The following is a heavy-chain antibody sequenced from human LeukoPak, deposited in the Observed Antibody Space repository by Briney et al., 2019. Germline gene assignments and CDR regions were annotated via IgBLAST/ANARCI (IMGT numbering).Heavy chain of an antibody. J-gene: IGHJ4*02. CDR2: IYYSGST. V-gene: IGHV4-39*07. CDR3: ARIVYDSSGYFDY. CDR1: GGSISSSSYY. Sequence: SATLSLPCTVSGGSISSSSYYWGWIRPPPGKGLEWIGSIYYSGSTYYNPSLKSRVTISVDTSKNQFSLKLSSVTAADTAVYYCARIVYDSSGYFDYWGQGTLVTVSS. D-gene: IGHD3-22*01.